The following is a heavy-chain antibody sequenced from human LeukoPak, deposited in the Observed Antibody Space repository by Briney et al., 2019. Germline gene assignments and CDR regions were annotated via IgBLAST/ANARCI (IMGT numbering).Heavy chain of an antibody. V-gene: IGHV3-66*01. CDR3: AREDAGGTYSFDY. D-gene: IGHD1-26*01. CDR1: GFTVSSNF. CDR2: IYTSGIT. J-gene: IGHJ4*02. Sequence: PGGSLRLSCAVSGFTVSSNFMSWVRQAPGKGPEWVSVIYTSGITYYADSVRGRFTISRDNSKNTLYLQMDSLTAEDTAVYCCAREDAGGTYSFDYWGQGTLVTVSS.